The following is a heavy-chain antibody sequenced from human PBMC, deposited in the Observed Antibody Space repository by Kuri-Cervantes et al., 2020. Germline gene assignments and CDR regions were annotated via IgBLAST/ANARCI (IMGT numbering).Heavy chain of an antibody. CDR1: GFTFSSSW. CDR3: AKEGSGWLDFDY. J-gene: IGHJ4*02. CDR2: IKCDGSEK. V-gene: IGHV3-52*01. D-gene: IGHD6-19*01. Sequence: GGSLRLSCAASGFTFSSSWMHWVCQAPEKGLEWVADIKCDGSEKYYVDSVKGRFTISRDNSKNSLYLQMNSLRAEDTALYYCAKEGSGWLDFDYWGQGTLVTVSS.